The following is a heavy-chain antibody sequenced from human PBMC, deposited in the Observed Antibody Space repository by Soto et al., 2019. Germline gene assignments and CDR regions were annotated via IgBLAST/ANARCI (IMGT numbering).Heavy chain of an antibody. V-gene: IGHV5-51*01. CDR2: IYPGDSGT. D-gene: IGHD6-19*01. J-gene: IGHJ6*02. Sequence: GESLKISCKGSGYSFTGYWIAWVRQMPGKGLEWMGIIYPGDSGTRYSPSFQGQVTISADKSISTAYLQWSSLKASDTARYYCARTAVAGTNYYHGMDVWGQGTTVTVSS. CDR1: GYSFTGYW. CDR3: ARTAVAGTNYYHGMDV.